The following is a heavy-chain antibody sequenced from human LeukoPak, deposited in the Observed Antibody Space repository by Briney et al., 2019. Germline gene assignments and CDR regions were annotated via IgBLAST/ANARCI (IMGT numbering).Heavy chain of an antibody. Sequence: SETLSLTCAVYGGSFSVYYWSWIRQPPGKGLEWIGDINHSGDTNYNPSLKSRVTISLDTSKNHVSLKLSSVTAADTAVYYCHMVRGGGYFDYWGQGTLVTVSS. CDR2: INHSGDT. CDR1: GGSFSVYY. V-gene: IGHV4-34*01. CDR3: HMVRGGGYFDY. J-gene: IGHJ4*02. D-gene: IGHD3-10*01.